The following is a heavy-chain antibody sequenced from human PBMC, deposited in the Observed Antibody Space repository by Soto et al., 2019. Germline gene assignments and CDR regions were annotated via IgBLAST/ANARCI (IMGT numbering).Heavy chain of an antibody. CDR1: GFTFSSYA. CDR2: ISGSGGST. V-gene: IGHV3-23*01. CDR3: AICRDGYDDHDAFDI. Sequence: PGGSLRLSCAASGFTFSSYAMSWVRQAPGKGLEWVSAISGSGGSTYYADSVKGRFTISTDNSKNTLYLQMNSLRAEDTAVYYCAICRDGYDDHDAFDIWGQGTMVTVSS. D-gene: IGHD5-12*01. J-gene: IGHJ3*02.